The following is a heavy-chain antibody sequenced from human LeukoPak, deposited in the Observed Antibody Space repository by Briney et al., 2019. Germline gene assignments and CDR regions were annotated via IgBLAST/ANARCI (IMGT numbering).Heavy chain of an antibody. J-gene: IGHJ4*02. CDR3: TRVTSWRTGFDY. CDR1: GLTFSRYW. CDR2: IKEDGSDK. V-gene: IGHV3-7*03. D-gene: IGHD1-1*01. Sequence: TGGSLRLSCAASGLTFSRYWMTWVRQAPGKGLEWVANIKEDGSDKNYVDSVKGRFTISRDNAKNCLYLQMNSLTVEDTALYYCTRVTSWRTGFDYWGQGTLVTVSS.